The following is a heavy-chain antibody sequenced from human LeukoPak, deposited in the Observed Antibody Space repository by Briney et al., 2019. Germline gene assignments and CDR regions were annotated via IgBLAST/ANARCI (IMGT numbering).Heavy chain of an antibody. D-gene: IGHD4-17*01. CDR1: GFTFSDYY. CDR2: ISSSGSTI. Sequence: GGSLRLSCAASGFTFSDYYMSWIRQAPGKGLEWVSDISSSGSTIYYADSVKGRFTISRDNAKNSLYPQMNSLRAEDTAVYYCARDQHGDYGDEYYFDYWGQGTLVTVSS. CDR3: ARDQHGDYGDEYYFDY. V-gene: IGHV3-11*01. J-gene: IGHJ4*02.